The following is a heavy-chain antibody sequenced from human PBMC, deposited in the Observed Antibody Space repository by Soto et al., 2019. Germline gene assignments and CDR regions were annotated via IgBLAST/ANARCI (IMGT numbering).Heavy chain of an antibody. CDR2: ISGRGSST. Sequence: PVGSLRLSCAASGFTFISYGMSWVLQAPGKGLEWVSAISGRGSSTYYADSVKGRFTISRDNSKNTLYLQMNRLRTEDTAVYYCAKDITYDSSAYNYWGQGTLVTVXS. CDR1: GFTFISYG. V-gene: IGHV3-23*01. CDR3: AKDITYDSSAYNY. D-gene: IGHD3-22*01. J-gene: IGHJ4*02.